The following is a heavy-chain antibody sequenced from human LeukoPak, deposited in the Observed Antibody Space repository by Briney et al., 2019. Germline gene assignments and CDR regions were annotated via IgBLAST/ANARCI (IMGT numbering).Heavy chain of an antibody. V-gene: IGHV3-30*18. Sequence: GGSLRLSCAASGFTFRSYAMHWVRQAPGKGLEWVAVISYDGSNKYYADSVKGRFTISRDNSKNTLYLQMNSLRAEDTAVYYCAKELSSEQGTDYWGQGTLVTVSS. CDR2: ISYDGSNK. D-gene: IGHD6-6*01. J-gene: IGHJ4*02. CDR1: GFTFRSYA. CDR3: AKELSSEQGTDY.